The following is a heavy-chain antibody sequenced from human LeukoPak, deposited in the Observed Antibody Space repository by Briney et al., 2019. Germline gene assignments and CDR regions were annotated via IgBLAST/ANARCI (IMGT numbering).Heavy chain of an antibody. CDR2: ISSSSSTI. J-gene: IGHJ6*02. CDR1: GFTFSSYS. D-gene: IGHD6-13*01. CDR3: ARFEQQLVPNGFEGRMDV. Sequence: GGSLRLSCAASGFTFSSYSMNWVRQAPGKGLEWVSYISSSSSTIYYADSVKGRFTISRDNAKNSLYLQMSSLRAEDTAVYYCARFEQQLVPNGFEGRMDVWGQGTTVTVSS. V-gene: IGHV3-48*04.